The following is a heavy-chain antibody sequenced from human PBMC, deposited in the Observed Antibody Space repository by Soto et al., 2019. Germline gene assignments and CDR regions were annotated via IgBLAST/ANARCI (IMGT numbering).Heavy chain of an antibody. Sequence: QVQLVQSGAEVKKPGSSVKVSCKASGGTFSSYAISWVRQAPGLGLEWMGGIIPIFGTANYAQKFQGRVTITADESTSTAYMELSSLRSEDTAVYYCARDDGIAVAGRAGAGDYWGQGTLVTVSS. CDR3: ARDDGIAVAGRAGAGDY. J-gene: IGHJ4*02. CDR1: GGTFSSYA. CDR2: IIPIFGTA. V-gene: IGHV1-69*01. D-gene: IGHD6-19*01.